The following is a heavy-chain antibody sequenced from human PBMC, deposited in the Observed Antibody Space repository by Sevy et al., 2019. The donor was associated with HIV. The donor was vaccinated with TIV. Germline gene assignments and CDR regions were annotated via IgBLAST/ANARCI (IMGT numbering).Heavy chain of an antibody. CDR1: GFTFDDYA. D-gene: IGHD6-13*01. V-gene: IGHV3-9*01. CDR3: AKGDSSSWYGTLYYYYYSMDV. Sequence: GGSLRLSCAASGFTFDDYAMHWVRQAPGKGLEWVSGFSWNSGSIGLADSVKGRLTISRDNAKNSLYLQMNSLRAEVTALYYCAKGDSSSWYGTLYYYYYSMDVWGQGTTVTVSS. CDR2: FSWNSGSI. J-gene: IGHJ6*02.